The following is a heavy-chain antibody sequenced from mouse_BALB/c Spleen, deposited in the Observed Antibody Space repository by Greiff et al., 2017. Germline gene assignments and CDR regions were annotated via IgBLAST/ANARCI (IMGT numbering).Heavy chain of an antibody. CDR3: ARWGYGNAMGY. Sequence: EVNVVESGGGLVQPGGSRKLSCAASGFTFSSFGMHWVRQAPEKGLEWVAYISSGSSTIYYADTVKGRFTISRDNPKNTLFLQMTSLRSEDTAMYYCARWGYGNAMGYWGQGTSVTVSS. V-gene: IGHV5-17*02. D-gene: IGHD2-14*01. CDR1: GFTFSSFG. J-gene: IGHJ4*01. CDR2: ISSGSSTI.